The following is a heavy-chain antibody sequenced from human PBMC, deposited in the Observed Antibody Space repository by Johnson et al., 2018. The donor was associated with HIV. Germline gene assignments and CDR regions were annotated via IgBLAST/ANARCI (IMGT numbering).Heavy chain of an antibody. CDR2: ISSSGSTI. CDR3: AKTTRGNWGSCFDI. Sequence: QVQLVESGGGLVKPGGSLRLSCAASGFTFSDYYMSWIRQAPGKGLEWVSYISSSGSTIYYTDSVKGRFTISRDNVKNSLYLQLNSLRAEDTSLYYCAKTTRGNWGSCFDIWGRGTMVTVSS. CDR1: GFTFSDYY. D-gene: IGHD7-27*01. V-gene: IGHV3-11*04. J-gene: IGHJ3*02.